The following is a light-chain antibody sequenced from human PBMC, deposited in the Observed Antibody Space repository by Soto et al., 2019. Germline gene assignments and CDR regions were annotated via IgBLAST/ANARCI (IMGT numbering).Light chain of an antibody. CDR3: QQYNNRPPWT. CDR1: QSVSSN. V-gene: IGKV3-15*01. J-gene: IGKJ1*01. CDR2: GAS. Sequence: DIVMTQSPATLSVSPGERATLSCRASQSVSSNLAWYQQKPGQAPRLLIYGASTRATGIPARFSGSGSGTEFTLTISSLQSEDFAVYYCQQYNNRPPWTVGQGTKVEIK.